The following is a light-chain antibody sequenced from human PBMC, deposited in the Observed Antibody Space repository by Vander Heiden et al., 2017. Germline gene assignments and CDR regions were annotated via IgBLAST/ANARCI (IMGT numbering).Light chain of an antibody. V-gene: IGKV1-5*01. J-gene: IGKJ1*01. CDR3: QQDNSYSLT. CDR1: QSISSW. Sequence: DSQMTQSPSTLSASVGDRITITCRASQSISSWLAWYQQKPGKAPKLLIYDASSLESGVPSRFSGSGSGTEFTLTISSLQPDDFATYYCQQDNSYSLTFGQGTKVEIK. CDR2: DAS.